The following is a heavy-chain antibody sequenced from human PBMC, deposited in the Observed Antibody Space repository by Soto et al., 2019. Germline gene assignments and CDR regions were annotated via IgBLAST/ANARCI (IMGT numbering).Heavy chain of an antibody. V-gene: IGHV4-4*07. D-gene: IGHD6-6*01. CDR1: GGSVSSYY. J-gene: IGHJ6*02. Sequence: LSLAGTVSGGSVSSYYCSWIRQPAGKGLEWIGRIYTSGSTNYNPSLKSRVTMSVDTSKNQFSLKLSSVTAADTAVYYCARVRIAARTGAYGMDVWGQGTTVTGSS. CDR3: ARVRIAARTGAYGMDV. CDR2: IYTSGST.